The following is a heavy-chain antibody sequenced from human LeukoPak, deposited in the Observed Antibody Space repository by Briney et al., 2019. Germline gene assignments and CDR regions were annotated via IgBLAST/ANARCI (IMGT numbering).Heavy chain of an antibody. CDR1: GFTFSSYA. CDR3: ARDPYSSSWYYFDY. J-gene: IGHJ4*02. Sequence: GGSLRLSCAASGFTFSSYAMHWVRQAPGKGLEWVAVISYDGSNKYYADSVKGRFTISRDNSKSTLYLQMNSLRAEDTAVYYCARDPYSSSWYYFDYWGQGTLVTVSS. CDR2: ISYDGSNK. V-gene: IGHV3-30-3*01. D-gene: IGHD6-13*01.